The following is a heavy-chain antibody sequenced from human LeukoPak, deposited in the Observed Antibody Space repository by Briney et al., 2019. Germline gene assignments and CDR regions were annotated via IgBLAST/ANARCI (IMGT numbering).Heavy chain of an antibody. CDR2: IQQDGSGK. V-gene: IGHV3-7*01. CDR1: GFTFSSYA. CDR3: AREGYYGSGSPPSLYFDY. Sequence: GGPLRLSCAVSGFTFSSYAMSWVRQAPGRGLEWVANIQQDGSGKFYLDPVKGRFTVSRDNAKNSLYLQMNSLRAEDTAVYYCAREGYYGSGSPPSLYFDYWGQGTLVTVSS. D-gene: IGHD3-10*01. J-gene: IGHJ4*02.